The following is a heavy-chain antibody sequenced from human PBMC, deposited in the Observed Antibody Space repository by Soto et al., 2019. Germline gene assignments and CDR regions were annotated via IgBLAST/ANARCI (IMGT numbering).Heavy chain of an antibody. CDR3: ARSADIVVVVAANYFDY. D-gene: IGHD2-15*01. CDR2: IYHSGST. J-gene: IGHJ4*02. Sequence: SETLSLTCAVSGGSISSSNWWSWVRQPPGKGLEWIGEIYHSGSTNYNPSLKSRVTISVDKSKNQFSLKLSSVTAADTAVYYCARSADIVVVVAANYFDYWGQGTLVTV. CDR1: GGSISSSNW. V-gene: IGHV4-4*02.